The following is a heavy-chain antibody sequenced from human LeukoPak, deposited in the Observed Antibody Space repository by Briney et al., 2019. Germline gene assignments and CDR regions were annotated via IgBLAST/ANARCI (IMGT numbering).Heavy chain of an antibody. CDR3: ARDAPLRSSGWFDP. CDR2: INPNSGGT. D-gene: IGHD5/OR15-5a*01. CDR1: GYTFTGYY. Sequence: GASVKVSCKASGYTFTGYYMHWVRQAPGQGLEWMGWINPNSGGTNYAQKFQGRVTMTRDTSISTAYMELSRLRSDDTAVYCCARDAPLRSSGWFDPWGQGTLVTVSS. J-gene: IGHJ5*02. V-gene: IGHV1-2*02.